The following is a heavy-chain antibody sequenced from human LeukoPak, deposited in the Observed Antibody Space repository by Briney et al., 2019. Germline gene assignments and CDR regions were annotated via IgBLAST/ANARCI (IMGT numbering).Heavy chain of an antibody. V-gene: IGHV1-2*02. CDR2: INPNSGGT. CDR3: ARMGYCSGGSFCWFDP. D-gene: IGHD2-15*01. Sequence: GASVKVSCKASGYTFTGYYMHWVRQAPGQGLEWMEWINPNSGGTNYAQKFRGRVTMTRDTSISTAYMELSRLRSDDTAVYYCARMGYCSGGSFCWFDPWGQGTLVTVSS. J-gene: IGHJ5*02. CDR1: GYTFTGYY.